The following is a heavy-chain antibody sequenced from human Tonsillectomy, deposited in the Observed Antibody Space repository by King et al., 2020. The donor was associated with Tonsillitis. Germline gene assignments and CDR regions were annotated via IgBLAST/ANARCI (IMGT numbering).Heavy chain of an antibody. J-gene: IGHJ4*02. CDR1: GYSISSGYY. D-gene: IGHD5-12*01. V-gene: IGHV4-38-2*01. CDR2: IYQSGIT. CDR3: ARSGDGDSRYHSNFDH. Sequence: VQLQESGPGLVKPSETLSLTCAVSGYSISSGYYWGWIRQPPGKGLEWIGSIYQSGITYYKSSLKSRVAISVDTSNNQFSLKLSSVTAADTAVYYCARSGDGDSRYHSNFDHWGQGTLVTVSS.